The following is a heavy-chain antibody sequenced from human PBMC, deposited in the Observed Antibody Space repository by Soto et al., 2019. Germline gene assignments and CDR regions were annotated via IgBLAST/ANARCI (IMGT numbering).Heavy chain of an antibody. CDR3: AREAVMITFVGVMRYNWFDT. J-gene: IGHJ5*02. V-gene: IGHV4-4*02. Sequence: QVQLQESGPGLVKPSGTLSLTCDVSSGSISSSNWWSWVRQPPGKGLEWIGEIYHSGSTNYNPSLKSRGTIAGDKSKSQCSRKLSSVIAADTAVYYCAREAVMITFVGVMRYNWFDTWCQGTLVTVSS. CDR1: SGSISSSNW. D-gene: IGHD3-16*01. CDR2: IYHSGST.